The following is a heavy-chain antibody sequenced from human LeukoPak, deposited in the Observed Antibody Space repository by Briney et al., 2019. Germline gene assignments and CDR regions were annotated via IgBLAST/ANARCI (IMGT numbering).Heavy chain of an antibody. J-gene: IGHJ4*02. CDR1: GYTLTELS. D-gene: IGHD6-13*01. V-gene: IGHV1-24*01. CDR2: FHPEDGET. CDR3: ATDASFGQQLGQY. Sequence: ASVKVSCKVSGYTLTELSMHWVRHAPGKGLEWMGGFHPEDGETIYAQKFQGRVTMTEDKSTDTAYMELSSLRSEDTAVYYCATDASFGQQLGQYWGQGTLVTVSS.